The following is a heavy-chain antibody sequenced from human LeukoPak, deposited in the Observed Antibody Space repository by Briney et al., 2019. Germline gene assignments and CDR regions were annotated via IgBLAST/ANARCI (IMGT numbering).Heavy chain of an antibody. Sequence: GGSLRLSCAASGFTFSSYSMNWVRQAPGKGLKWVSSISSSSSYIYYADSVKGRFTISRDNAKNSLYLQMNSLRAEDTAVYYCARDCSGGSCYSVSFDYWGQGTLVTVSS. J-gene: IGHJ4*02. CDR1: GFTFSSYS. CDR3: ARDCSGGSCYSVSFDY. V-gene: IGHV3-21*01. D-gene: IGHD2-15*01. CDR2: ISSSSSYI.